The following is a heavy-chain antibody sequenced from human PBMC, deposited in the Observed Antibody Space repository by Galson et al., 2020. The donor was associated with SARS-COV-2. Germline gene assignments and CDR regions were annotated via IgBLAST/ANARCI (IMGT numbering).Heavy chain of an antibody. CDR1: GESFSGYY. Sequence: SETLSLTCAVYGESFSGYYWSWIRQPPGKGLEWIGEINHSGSTNYNPSLKSRVTISVDTSKNQFSLKLSSVTAADTAVYYCVRGRISITIFGVVTSYYAMDVWGQGTTVTVSS. CDR3: VRGRISITIFGVVTSYYAMDV. D-gene: IGHD3-3*01. CDR2: INHSGST. V-gene: IGHV4-34*01. J-gene: IGHJ6*02.